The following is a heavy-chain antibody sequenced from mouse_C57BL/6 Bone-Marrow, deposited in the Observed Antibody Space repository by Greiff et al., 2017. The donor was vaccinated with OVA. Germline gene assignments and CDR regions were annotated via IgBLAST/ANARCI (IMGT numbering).Heavy chain of an antibody. CDR2: INPNNGGT. Sequence: EVQLQQSGPELVKPGASVKISCKASGYTFTDYYMNWVKQSHGKSLEWIGDINPNNGGTSYNQKFKGKATLTVDKSSSTAYMELRSLTSEDSAVYYCARLITTVARYFDVWGTGTTVTVSS. V-gene: IGHV1-26*01. CDR1: GYTFTDYY. D-gene: IGHD1-1*01. CDR3: ARLITTVARYFDV. J-gene: IGHJ1*03.